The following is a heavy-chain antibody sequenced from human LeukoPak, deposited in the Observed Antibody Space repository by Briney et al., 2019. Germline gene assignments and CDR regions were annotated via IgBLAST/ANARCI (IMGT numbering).Heavy chain of an antibody. CDR3: ARSIGGSSDY. CDR2: ITNNGGST. D-gene: IGHD2-15*01. J-gene: IGHJ4*02. Sequence: GGSLRLSCAASGFTFSSYAMHWVRQAPGKGLEYVSAITNNGGSTYYANSVKGRFTISRDNSRNTLYLQMGSLRDEDMAVYYCARSIGGSSDYWGQGTLVTVSS. CDR1: GFTFSSYA. V-gene: IGHV3-64*01.